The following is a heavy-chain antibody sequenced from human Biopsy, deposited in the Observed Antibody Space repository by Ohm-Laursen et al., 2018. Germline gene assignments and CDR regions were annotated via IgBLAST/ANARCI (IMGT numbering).Heavy chain of an antibody. CDR3: AREQHPYIDVLTDSFSYVPMDV. CDR1: GGTFTTYG. D-gene: IGHD3-9*01. V-gene: IGHV1-69*04. CDR2: IIPILGRP. Sequence: ASVKVSCKASGGTFTTYGFNWVRQAPGQGLEWMGRIIPILGRPTYAQKLQGRVTITADTSTGTVFMGLSTLRSEDSALYYCAREQHPYIDVLTDSFSYVPMDVWGAGTTVTVSS. J-gene: IGHJ6*04.